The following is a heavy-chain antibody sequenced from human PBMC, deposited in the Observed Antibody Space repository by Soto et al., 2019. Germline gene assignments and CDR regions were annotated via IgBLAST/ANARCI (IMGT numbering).Heavy chain of an antibody. CDR2: IRSKAHGGTT. CDR3: TRGDNYYDSSGSKAFDI. D-gene: IGHD3-22*01. J-gene: IGHJ3*02. CDR1: GFTFGDYA. V-gene: IGHV3-49*05. Sequence: KAGGSLRLSCTASGFTFGDYAMSWFRQAPGKGLEWVGFIRSKAHGGTTEYAASVKGRFTISRDDSKSIAYLQMNSLKTEDTAVYYCTRGDNYYDSSGSKAFDIWGQGTMVTVSS.